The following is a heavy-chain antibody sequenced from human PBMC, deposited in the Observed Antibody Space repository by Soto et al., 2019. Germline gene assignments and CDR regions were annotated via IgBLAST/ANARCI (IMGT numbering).Heavy chain of an antibody. Sequence: EGQLLESGGGLVQPGGSLRLSCAASGFTFSDYAMSWVRQGPGKELEWASGSSGVGGSTYYPDSVKGRFTISRDNSKNTVYLQMNNLTAGDTAVYFCAKQRVGSSWYRDFDLWGQGTLVTVSS. CDR2: SSGVGGST. CDR1: GFTFSDYA. J-gene: IGHJ4*02. CDR3: AKQRVGSSWYRDFDL. V-gene: IGHV3-23*01. D-gene: IGHD6-13*01.